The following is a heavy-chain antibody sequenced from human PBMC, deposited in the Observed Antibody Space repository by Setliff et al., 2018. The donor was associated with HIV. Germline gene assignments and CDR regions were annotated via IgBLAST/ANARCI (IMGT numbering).Heavy chain of an antibody. CDR2: INHSGST. D-gene: IGHD3-10*01. J-gene: IGHJ5*02. CDR1: GGSFSGYY. CDR3: ARYYGSGSYYP. Sequence: NPSETLSLTCAVYGGSFSGYYWSWIRQPPGKGLEWIGEINHSGSTNYNPSLKSRVTISVDTSKNQFSLKLSSVTAADTAVYYCARYYGSGSYYPWGQGTLVTVSS. V-gene: IGHV4-34*01.